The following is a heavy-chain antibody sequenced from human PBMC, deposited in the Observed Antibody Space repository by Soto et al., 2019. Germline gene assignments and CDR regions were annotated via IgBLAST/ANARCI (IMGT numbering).Heavy chain of an antibody. CDR3: GRHDRTYYLLAINF. CDR2: IYYNGNT. D-gene: IGHD2-21*01. J-gene: IGHJ4*02. CDR1: GGSLSSSSYY. Sequence: QLHLQESGPGLVKPSETLSLTCSVSGGSLSSSSYYWAWIRQPPGTGLERIGTIYYNGNTYYTPSLKSRVRLAIATSKNEIPLTLSSATATDTAVYYCGRHDRTYYLLAINFWGQGTLATVSS. V-gene: IGHV4-39*01.